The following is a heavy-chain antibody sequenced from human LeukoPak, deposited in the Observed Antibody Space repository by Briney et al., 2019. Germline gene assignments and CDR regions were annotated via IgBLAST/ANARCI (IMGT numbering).Heavy chain of an antibody. D-gene: IGHD5-18*01. V-gene: IGHV3-21*04. J-gene: IGHJ4*02. Sequence: GGSLRLSCAASGFTFSSYSMNWVRQAPGKGLEWVSSISSSSSYIYYADSVKGRFTISRDNSKNTLYLQMNSLRAEDTAVYYCAKEAWIQLKTGYYFDYWGQGTLVTVSS. CDR3: AKEAWIQLKTGYYFDY. CDR2: ISSSSSYI. CDR1: GFTFSSYS.